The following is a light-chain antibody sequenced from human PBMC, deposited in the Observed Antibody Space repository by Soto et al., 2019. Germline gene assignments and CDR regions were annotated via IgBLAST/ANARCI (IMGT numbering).Light chain of an antibody. CDR1: QSVSSSY. V-gene: IGKV3-20*01. J-gene: IGKJ1*01. CDR2: GAS. Sequence: EIVLTQSPGTLSLCPGERATLSCRASQSVSSSYLAWYQQKPGQAPRLLIYGASSRATGIPDRFSGSGSGTDFTLTISRLEPEDFAVYYCQQYGSSPWTVGQGTKVEIK. CDR3: QQYGSSPWT.